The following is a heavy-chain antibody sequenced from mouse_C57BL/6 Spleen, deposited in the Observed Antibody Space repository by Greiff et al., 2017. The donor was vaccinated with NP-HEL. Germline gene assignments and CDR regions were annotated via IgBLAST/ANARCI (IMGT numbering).Heavy chain of an antibody. J-gene: IGHJ4*01. Sequence: VQLQQSGAELVRPGASVKLSCKASGYTFTDYYINWVKQRPGQGLEWIARIYPGSGNTYYNEKFKGKATLTAEKSSSTAYMQLSSLTSEDSAVYFCAREGVYYSNNYYAMDYWGQGTSVTVSS. CDR2: IYPGSGNT. D-gene: IGHD2-5*01. CDR1: GYTFTDYY. V-gene: IGHV1-76*01. CDR3: AREGVYYSNNYYAMDY.